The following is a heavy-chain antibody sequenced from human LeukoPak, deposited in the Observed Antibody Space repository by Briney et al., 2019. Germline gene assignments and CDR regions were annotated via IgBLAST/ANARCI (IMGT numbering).Heavy chain of an antibody. V-gene: IGHV4-59*08. CDR3: ARTQHRVTTVVNPWYFDY. J-gene: IGHJ4*02. Sequence: NPSETLSLTCTVSGGSISSYYWSWIRQPPGKGLEWIGYIYYSGSTNYNPSLKSRVTISVDTSKNQFSLKLSSVTAADTAVYYCARTQHRVTTVVNPWYFDYWGQGTLVTVSS. D-gene: IGHD4-23*01. CDR1: GGSISSYY. CDR2: IYYSGST.